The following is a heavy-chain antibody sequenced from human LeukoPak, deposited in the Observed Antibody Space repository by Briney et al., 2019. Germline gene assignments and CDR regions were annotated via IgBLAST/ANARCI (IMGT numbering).Heavy chain of an antibody. CDR3: ARQMYGSGSNWFDP. V-gene: IGHV1-18*01. CDR2: ISGYNGNT. Sequence: ASVKVSCKASGYTFTSYGISWVRQAPGQGLEWMGWISGYNGNTNYAQKLQGRVTMTTDTSTSTAYMELRSLRSDDTAVYYCARQMYGSGSNWFDPWGQGTLVTVSS. D-gene: IGHD3-10*01. CDR1: GYTFTSYG. J-gene: IGHJ5*02.